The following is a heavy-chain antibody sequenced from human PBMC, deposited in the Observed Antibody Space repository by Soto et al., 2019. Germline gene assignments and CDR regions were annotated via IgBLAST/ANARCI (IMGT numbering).Heavy chain of an antibody. CDR1: GYSFTTFD. V-gene: IGHV1-8*02. J-gene: IGHJ4*02. CDR3: ARGRGGATGGRLDY. D-gene: IGHD2-8*02. Sequence: QVQLVQSGAEVKKPGASVRISCKASGYSFTTFDINWVRQASGQGLEWVGWMNPNTGDTVFVQNFQGRASMTRNTSLSTAFMEVSGLKVEDTAVYDCARGRGGATGGRLDYWGQGTPVIVSS. CDR2: MNPNTGDT.